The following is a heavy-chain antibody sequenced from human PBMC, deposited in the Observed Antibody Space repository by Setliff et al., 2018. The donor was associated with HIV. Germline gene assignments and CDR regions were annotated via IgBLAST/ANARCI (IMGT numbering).Heavy chain of an antibody. CDR3: ATLPAAIVATTYYFDY. Sequence: GGSLRLSCAASGLTFSYYSMTWVRQAPGKGLEWVSSIITSSSYTYYADSVKGRFTISRDNAKNSLYLQMNSLRAEDTAVYFCATLPAAIVATTYYFDYWGQGTLVTVSS. V-gene: IGHV3-21*06. CDR1: GLTFSYYS. CDR2: IITSSSYT. J-gene: IGHJ4*02. D-gene: IGHD5-12*01.